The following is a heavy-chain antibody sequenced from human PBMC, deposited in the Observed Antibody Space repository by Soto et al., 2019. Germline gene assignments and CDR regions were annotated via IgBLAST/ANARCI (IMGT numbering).Heavy chain of an antibody. D-gene: IGHD3-22*01. V-gene: IGHV4-39*01. J-gene: IGHJ4*02. CDR3: ARPTYYYDSSGYYWGY. Sequence: QLHLQESGPGLVKPSETLSLTCTVSGGSISSSSYYWGWNRQPPGKGLEWIGSIYYSGSTYYNPSLKILVTISVDTSKNQFSLKLSSVTAADTAVYYCARPTYYYDSSGYYWGYWGQGTLVTVSS. CDR1: GGSISSSSYY. CDR2: IYYSGST.